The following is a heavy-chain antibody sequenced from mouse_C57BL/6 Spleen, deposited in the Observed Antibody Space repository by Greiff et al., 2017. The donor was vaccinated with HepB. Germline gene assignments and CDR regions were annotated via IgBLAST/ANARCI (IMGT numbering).Heavy chain of an antibody. J-gene: IGHJ2*01. CDR3: ARLYYYGSSYDYFDY. Sequence: EVKVVESGGDLVKPGGSLKLSCAASGFTFSSYGMSWVRQTPDKRLEWVATISSGGSYTYYPDSVKGRFTISRDNAKNTLYLQMSSLKSEDTAMYYCARLYYYGSSYDYFDYWGQGTTLTVSS. CDR1: GFTFSSYG. CDR2: ISSGGSYT. V-gene: IGHV5-6*01. D-gene: IGHD1-1*01.